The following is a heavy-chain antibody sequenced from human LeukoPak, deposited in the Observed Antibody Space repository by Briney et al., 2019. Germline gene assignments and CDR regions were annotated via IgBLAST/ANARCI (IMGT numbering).Heavy chain of an antibody. V-gene: IGHV1-2*02. Sequence: ASVKVSCKASGYTFTDYYIQWVRQAPGQGLEWMGWINLNSGDTYHAQNFQDRVTMTGDTSISTAYLELSSLRSDDTAVFYCARSYFDVLTNYYMWLAPWGQGTLVTVSS. D-gene: IGHD3-9*01. J-gene: IGHJ5*02. CDR3: ARSYFDVLTNYYMWLAP. CDR2: INLNSGDT. CDR1: GYTFTDYY.